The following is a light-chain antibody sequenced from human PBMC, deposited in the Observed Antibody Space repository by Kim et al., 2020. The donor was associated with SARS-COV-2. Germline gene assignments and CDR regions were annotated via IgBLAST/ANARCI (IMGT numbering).Light chain of an antibody. CDR3: QVWDSSYVDWV. CDR2: YDP. Sequence: SYELTQPPSVSVAPGETARVTRGGNRIGRKGVHWYQQKPGQAPVLFMYYDPHRPSGLPGRFSGSNSGYPATLTISRVEAGDEADYSCQVWDSSYVDWV. CDR1: RIGRKG. J-gene: IGLJ3*02. V-gene: IGLV3-21*04.